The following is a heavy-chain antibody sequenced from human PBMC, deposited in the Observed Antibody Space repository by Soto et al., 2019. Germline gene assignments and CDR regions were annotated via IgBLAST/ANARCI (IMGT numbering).Heavy chain of an antibody. V-gene: IGHV4-34*01. J-gene: IGHJ4*02. CDR2: INHSGST. Sequence: SETLSLTCAVYGGSFSGYYWSCISQPPGGGLEWIGEINHSGSTTYNPSLKSRVTISVDTSKNQFSLKLSSVTAADTAVYYCARGGFSKILDYWGQGTLVTVSS. D-gene: IGHD3-3*02. CDR1: GGSFSGYY. CDR3: ARGGFSKILDY.